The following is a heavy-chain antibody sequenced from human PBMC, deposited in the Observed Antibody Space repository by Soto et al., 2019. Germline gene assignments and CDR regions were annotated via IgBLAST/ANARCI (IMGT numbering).Heavy chain of an antibody. Sequence: ASVKVSCNASGYTFSAYYIHWVRQAPGQGLEWMGWNNPNGGCTNYARRFQGRVTMARDTSLSTAYMELTRLRTDDTAIYYCARGHYNSSWNNWGQGTLVTVSS. J-gene: IGHJ4*02. V-gene: IGHV1-2*02. CDR1: GYTFSAYY. CDR2: NNPNGGCT. CDR3: ARGHYNSSWNN. D-gene: IGHD6-13*01.